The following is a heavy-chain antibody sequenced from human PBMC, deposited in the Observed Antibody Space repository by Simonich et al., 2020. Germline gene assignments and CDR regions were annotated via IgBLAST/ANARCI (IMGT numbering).Heavy chain of an antibody. Sequence: QVQLVQSGAEVKKPGASVKVSCKASGYTFTGYYMHWVRQAPGQGLEWMGWINPNSGGTNYAQKCQGRVTMTRDTSISTAYMELGRLRSDDTAVYYCARSGDFDYWGQGTLVTVSS. J-gene: IGHJ4*02. CDR2: INPNSGGT. V-gene: IGHV1-2*02. D-gene: IGHD7-27*01. CDR3: ARSGDFDY. CDR1: GYTFTGYY.